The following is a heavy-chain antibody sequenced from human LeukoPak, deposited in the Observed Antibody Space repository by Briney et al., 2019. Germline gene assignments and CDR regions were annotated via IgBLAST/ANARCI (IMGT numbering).Heavy chain of an antibody. D-gene: IGHD1-26*01. CDR2: ISGSGGST. Sequence: GGSLRLSCAASGFTFSSYAMSWVRQAPGKGLEWVSAISGSGGSTYYADSVKGRFTISRDNPKNTLCLQMNSLRAEDTAVYYCAKSWEPLLYFDYWGQGTLVTVSS. V-gene: IGHV3-23*01. J-gene: IGHJ4*02. CDR3: AKSWEPLLYFDY. CDR1: GFTFSSYA.